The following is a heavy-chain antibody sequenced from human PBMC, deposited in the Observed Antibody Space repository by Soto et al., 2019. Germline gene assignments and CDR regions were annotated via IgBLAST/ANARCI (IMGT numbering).Heavy chain of an antibody. CDR3: AILSGSFSFDY. V-gene: IGHV3-48*03. CDR2: ISSSGSTI. Sequence: GGSLRLSCAASGFTFSSYEMNWVRQAPGKGLEWVSYISSSGSTIYYADSVKGRFTISRDNAKNSLYLQMNSLRAEDTAVYYCAILSGSFSFDYWGQGTLVTGSS. J-gene: IGHJ4*02. CDR1: GFTFSSYE. D-gene: IGHD1-26*01.